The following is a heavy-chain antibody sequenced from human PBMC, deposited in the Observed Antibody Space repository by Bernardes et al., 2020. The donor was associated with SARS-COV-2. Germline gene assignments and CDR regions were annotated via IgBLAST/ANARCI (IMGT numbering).Heavy chain of an antibody. CDR3: ARVRESGYDYWYFDL. CDR2: ISSSTRYT. CDR1: GFSSFSTYS. V-gene: IGHV3-21*01. D-gene: IGHD5-12*01. Sequence: GGSLRLSCAASGFSSFSTYSLNWVRQAPGKGLEWVSSISSSTRYTYQADSLKGRFTNSRDNAKKSLYLQMNSLRVEDTAVYYCARVRESGYDYWYFDLWGRGTLVTVSS. J-gene: IGHJ2*01.